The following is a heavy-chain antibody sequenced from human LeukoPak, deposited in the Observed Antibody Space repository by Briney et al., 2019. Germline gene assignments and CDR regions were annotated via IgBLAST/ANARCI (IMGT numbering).Heavy chain of an antibody. J-gene: IGHJ6*02. CDR1: GFTFSDYY. CDR2: ISSSGSTI. CDR3: ARVGSGDYTTDPYYYYGMDV. Sequence: MPGGSLRLSCAASGFTFSDYYMSWIRQAPGKGREWVSYISSSGSTIYYADSVKGPFTLSRDNAKNSLYLQMNSLRAEDTAVYYCARVGSGDYTTDPYYYYGMDVWGQGTTVTVSS. D-gene: IGHD4-17*01. V-gene: IGHV3-11*01.